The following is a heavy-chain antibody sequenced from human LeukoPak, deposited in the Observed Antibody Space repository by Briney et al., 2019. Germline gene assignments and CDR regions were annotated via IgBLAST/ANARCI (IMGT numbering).Heavy chain of an antibody. D-gene: IGHD2-15*01. CDR1: GFTFSSYW. V-gene: IGHV3-7*01. J-gene: IGHJ3*02. CDR2: IKQDGSEK. CDR3: AGDTPSFVGSDAFDI. Sequence: GGSLRLSCAASGFTFSSYWMSWVRQAPGKGLEWVANIKQDGSEKYYVDSVKGRFTISRDNAKNSLYLQMNSLRAEDTAVYYCAGDTPSFVGSDAFDIWGQGTMVTVSS.